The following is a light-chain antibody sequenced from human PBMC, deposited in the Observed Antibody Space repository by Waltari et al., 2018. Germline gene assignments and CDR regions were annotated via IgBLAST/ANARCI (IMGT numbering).Light chain of an antibody. V-gene: IGLV6-57*04. CDR3: QSYDSRIV. J-gene: IGLJ2*01. CDR1: SGSIATRF. Sequence: FVLTQPHSVSEYPGQSVTISCTRSSGSIATRFVQWYQKRPGSAPTTVIYEDNQRPSGVPDRFSGSIDTSSNSASLTISGLRSDDEADYYCQSYDSRIVFGGGTKLTVL. CDR2: EDN.